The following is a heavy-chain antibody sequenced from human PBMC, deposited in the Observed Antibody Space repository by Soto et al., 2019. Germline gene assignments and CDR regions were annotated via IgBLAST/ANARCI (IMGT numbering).Heavy chain of an antibody. CDR3: AARTRYCSGGSCYMFYYMDV. CDR1: GGTFISYA. CDR2: IIPICGKT. J-gene: IGHJ6*03. V-gene: IGHV1-69*05. Sequence: SVKVSCKASGGTFISYAISWVRQAPGQGLEWIGGIIPICGKTNYAQKFQGRVTITRDKSTSTAYMELSSLRSEGTAVYYCAARTRYCSGGSCYMFYYMDVWGKGTTVTVSS. D-gene: IGHD2-15*01.